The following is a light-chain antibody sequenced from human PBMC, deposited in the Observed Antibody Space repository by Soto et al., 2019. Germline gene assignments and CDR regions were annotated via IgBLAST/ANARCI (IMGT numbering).Light chain of an antibody. Sequence: DIQMTQSPSSLSASVRDRVTITCRASQSSSSYLNWYQQKPGKAPKLLIYAASSSQSGVPSRFSGSGSGTDFTLTISSLQPEDFATYYCQQSYSTPRFTFGPGTKVDIK. CDR3: QQSYSTPRFT. V-gene: IGKV1-39*01. CDR1: QSSSSY. J-gene: IGKJ3*01. CDR2: AAS.